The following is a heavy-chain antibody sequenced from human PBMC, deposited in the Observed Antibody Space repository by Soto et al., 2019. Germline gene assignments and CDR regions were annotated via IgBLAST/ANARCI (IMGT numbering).Heavy chain of an antibody. D-gene: IGHD6-13*01. CDR3: ARTALRRRRAASGDFDP. Sequence: QVQLVESGGGMVQPGRSLRLSCAASRFTFSSYSMHWVRQAPGKGLEWVAVISYNGNDKFYADSVKGRFTISRDNSNNMLYLQMNSLRAEDTAVYCCARTALRRRRAASGDFDPWGQGTLVIVSS. CDR2: ISYNGNDK. V-gene: IGHV3-30-3*01. CDR1: RFTFSSYS. J-gene: IGHJ5*02.